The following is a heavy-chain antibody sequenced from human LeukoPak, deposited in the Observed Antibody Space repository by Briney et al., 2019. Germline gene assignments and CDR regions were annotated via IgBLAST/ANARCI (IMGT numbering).Heavy chain of an antibody. D-gene: IGHD5-12*01. CDR1: GGSISRSNW. CDR2: IYHSGNT. V-gene: IGHV4-4*02. J-gene: IGHJ4*02. Sequence: PSETLSLTWAVSGGSISRSNWWSWVRQPPGKGLEWIGEIYHSGNTKYNPSLKSRVTISMDKSKNQFSLKLSSVTAADTAVYYCAREDVDIVATTHTLDYWGQGTLVTVSS. CDR3: AREDVDIVATTHTLDY.